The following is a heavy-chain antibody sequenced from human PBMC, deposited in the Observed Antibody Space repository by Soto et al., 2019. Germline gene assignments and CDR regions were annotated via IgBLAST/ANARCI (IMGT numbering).Heavy chain of an antibody. CDR2: ISGSGGST. CDR1: GFTFSSYA. CDR3: AKTGGSWYYYYYMDV. J-gene: IGHJ6*03. D-gene: IGHD6-13*01. V-gene: IGHV3-23*01. Sequence: GGSLRLSCAASGFTFSSYAMSWVRQAPGKGLEWVSAISGSGGSTYYADSVKGRFTISRDNSKNTLYLQMNSLRAEDTAVYYCAKTGGSWYYYYYMDVWGKGTTVTVSS.